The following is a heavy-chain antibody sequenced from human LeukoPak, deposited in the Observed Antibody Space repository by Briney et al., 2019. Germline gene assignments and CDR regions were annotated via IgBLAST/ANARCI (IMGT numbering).Heavy chain of an antibody. Sequence: ASVKVSCKASGYTFSNYDINWVRQAPGQGLEWMGWMNPDSDDADYAQKFQGSFSITMNTSITTAYMELSSLGFEDTAVYFCTRGWDSWGQGTLVTVSS. CDR2: MNPDSDDA. CDR3: TRGWDS. CDR1: GYTFSNYD. J-gene: IGHJ4*02. V-gene: IGHV1-8*01.